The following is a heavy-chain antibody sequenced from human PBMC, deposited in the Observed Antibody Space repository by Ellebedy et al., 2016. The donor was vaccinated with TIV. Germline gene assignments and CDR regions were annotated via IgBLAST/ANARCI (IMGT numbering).Heavy chain of an antibody. CDR1: GGSFSGYY. CDR2: INHSGST. J-gene: IGHJ4*02. CDR3: ARGHGWSIDY. D-gene: IGHD6-19*01. Sequence: SETLSFTCAVYGGSFSGYYWSWIRQPPGKGLEWIGEINHSGSTNYNPSLKSRVTVSVDTSKNQFSLKLSSVTPEDTAVYYCARGHGWSIDYWGQGTLVTVSS. V-gene: IGHV4-34*01.